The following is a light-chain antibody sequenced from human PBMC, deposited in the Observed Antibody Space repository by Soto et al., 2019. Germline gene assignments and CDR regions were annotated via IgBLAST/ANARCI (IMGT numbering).Light chain of an antibody. CDR3: SSYTSSSTLEV. CDR1: SSDVGGYNY. CDR2: DVS. Sequence: QSALTQPASVSGSPGQSITISRTGTSSDVGGYNYVSWYQQHPGKAPKLMIYDVSNRPSRVSNRFSGSKSGNTASLTISGLQAEDEADYYCSSYTSSSTLEVFGTGTKLTVL. V-gene: IGLV2-14*01. J-gene: IGLJ1*01.